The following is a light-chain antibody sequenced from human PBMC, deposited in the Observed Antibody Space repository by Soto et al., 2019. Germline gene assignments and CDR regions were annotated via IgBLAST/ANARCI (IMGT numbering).Light chain of an antibody. Sequence: QSVLTQPASVSGSPGQSITISCTGTSSDVGTYNYVSWYQQHPDKAPKLIIYVVSNRPSGVSNRFSGSKSGNTASLTISGLQAEDEGDYYCASYTTSDTPFLFGTGTKLTVL. J-gene: IGLJ1*01. CDR3: ASYTTSDTPFL. CDR2: VVS. V-gene: IGLV2-14*01. CDR1: SSDVGTYNY.